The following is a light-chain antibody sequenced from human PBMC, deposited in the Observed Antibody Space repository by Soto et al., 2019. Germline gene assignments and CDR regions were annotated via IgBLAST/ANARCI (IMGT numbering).Light chain of an antibody. CDR1: QSVSSS. V-gene: IGKV3-15*01. Sequence: EIVMTQSPATLSVSPGERATLSCRASQSVSSSLAWYQQIPDQAPRLLIYGASTRAAGIPARFSGRGSGTEFTLTISSLQSEHFAVYYCQQYDNWPRTFGQGTKVEIK. CDR2: GAS. J-gene: IGKJ1*01. CDR3: QQYDNWPRT.